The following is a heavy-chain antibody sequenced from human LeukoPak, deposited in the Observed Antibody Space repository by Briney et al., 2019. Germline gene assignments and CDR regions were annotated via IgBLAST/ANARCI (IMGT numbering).Heavy chain of an antibody. V-gene: IGHV1-2*02. J-gene: IGHJ5*02. CDR2: ISPNSGDT. CDR3: ARAPKWNAHGDWFDP. Sequence: GASVKVSCKASGGTFSSYAISWVRQAPGQGLEWMGWISPNSGDTNYAQKFQGRVTMTRDTSISTAYIELNRLRSDDTAVYYCARAPKWNAHGDWFDPWGQGTLVTVSS. D-gene: IGHD1-1*01. CDR1: GGTFSSYA.